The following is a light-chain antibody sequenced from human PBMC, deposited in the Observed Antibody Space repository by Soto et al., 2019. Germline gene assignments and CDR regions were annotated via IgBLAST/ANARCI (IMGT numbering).Light chain of an antibody. Sequence: QSVLTQPPSVSGAPGQRVTISCTGSSSNIGAGYDVHWYMQLPGTAPKLLVYTNNNRPSGVPDRFSGSKSGTSASLAITGLQAEDEADYYCQSYDSRLSGYVFGSGTKVTV. CDR3: QSYDSRLSGYV. CDR2: TNN. CDR1: SSNIGAGYD. J-gene: IGLJ1*01. V-gene: IGLV1-40*01.